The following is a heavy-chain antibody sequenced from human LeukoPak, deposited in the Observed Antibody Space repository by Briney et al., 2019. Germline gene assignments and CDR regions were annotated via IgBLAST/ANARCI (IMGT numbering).Heavy chain of an antibody. CDR2: ISYDGSNK. J-gene: IGHJ4*02. CDR1: GFTFSSYA. D-gene: IGHD6-19*01. Sequence: GRSLRLSCAASGFTFSSYAMHWVRQAPGKGLEWVAVISYDGSNKYYADSVKGRFTISRDNSKNTLYLQMNSLRAEDTAVYYCAKAHRDGWYYFDYWGQGTLVTVSS. V-gene: IGHV3-30-3*01. CDR3: AKAHRDGWYYFDY.